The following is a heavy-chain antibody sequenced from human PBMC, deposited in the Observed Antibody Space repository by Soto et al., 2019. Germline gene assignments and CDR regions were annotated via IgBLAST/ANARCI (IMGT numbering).Heavy chain of an antibody. CDR1: GYSITAGGYY. J-gene: IGHJ6*02. D-gene: IGHD2-2*01. CDR3: ARGGKSYCSSTSCYYFYYYYHGMDV. Sequence: SETLSLTCSVSGYSITAGGYYWSWIRQHPGKGLEWIGSFYSSGSIIYNPSLKSRVSISGDTSRNQFSMTLTSVTAADTAVYYCARGGKSYCSSTSCYYFYYYYHGMDVWGQGTTVTVSS. CDR2: FYSSGSI. V-gene: IGHV4-31*03.